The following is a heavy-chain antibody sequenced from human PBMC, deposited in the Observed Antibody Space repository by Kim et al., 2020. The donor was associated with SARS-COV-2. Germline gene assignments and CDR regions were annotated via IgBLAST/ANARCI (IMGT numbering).Heavy chain of an antibody. CDR3: ARVHPFGAPDY. CDR1: GYSISSGYY. V-gene: IGHV4-38-2*02. J-gene: IGHJ4*02. Sequence: SETLSLTCTVSGYSISSGYYWGWIRQPPGKGLEWIGSIYHSGSTYYNPSLKSRVTISVDTSKNQFSLKLSSVTAADTAVYYCARVHPFGAPDYWGQGTLVTVSS. CDR2: IYHSGST. D-gene: IGHD3-10*01.